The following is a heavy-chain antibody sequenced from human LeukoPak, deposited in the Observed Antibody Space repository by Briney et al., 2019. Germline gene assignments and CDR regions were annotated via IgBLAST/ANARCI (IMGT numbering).Heavy chain of an antibody. CDR3: ARVDSSGYPRVYYFDY. D-gene: IGHD3-22*01. J-gene: IGHJ4*02. CDR2: IHYSGST. CDR1: GGSISSYY. V-gene: IGHV4-59*01. Sequence: PSETLSLTCTVSGGSISSYYWSWIRQPPGKGLEWIGYIHYSGSTNYNPSLKSRVTISVDTSKNQFSLKLSSVTAADTAVYYCARVDSSGYPRVYYFDYWGQGTLVTVSS.